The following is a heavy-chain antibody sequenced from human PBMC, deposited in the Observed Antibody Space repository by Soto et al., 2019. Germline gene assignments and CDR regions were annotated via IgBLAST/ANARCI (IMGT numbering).Heavy chain of an antibody. D-gene: IGHD6-13*01. CDR1: GYTFTSYG. Sequence: GASVKVSCKASGYTFTSYGISWVRQAPGQGLEWMGWISAYNGNTNYAQKLQGRVTMTTDTSTSTAYMELRSLRSDDTAVYYCARDQPYSSSWYNYYYGMDVWGQGTTVTVSS. CDR2: ISAYNGNT. CDR3: ARDQPYSSSWYNYYYGMDV. V-gene: IGHV1-18*04. J-gene: IGHJ6*02.